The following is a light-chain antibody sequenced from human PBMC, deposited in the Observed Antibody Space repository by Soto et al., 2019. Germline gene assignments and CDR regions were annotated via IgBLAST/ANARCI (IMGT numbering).Light chain of an antibody. Sequence: QSALTQPASVSGSPGQSITISCTGTSSDVGGCNYVSWFQHHPDKAPKLIIFDVSGRPSGVSNRFSASKSGNTASLTISGLQAEDEADYYCGSCTTSTRYVFGTGTKLTVL. CDR1: SSDVGGCNY. V-gene: IGLV2-14*03. CDR2: DVS. J-gene: IGLJ1*01. CDR3: GSCTTSTRYV.